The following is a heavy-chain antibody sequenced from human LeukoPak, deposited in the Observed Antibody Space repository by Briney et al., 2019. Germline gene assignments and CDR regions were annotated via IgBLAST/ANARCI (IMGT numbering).Heavy chain of an antibody. Sequence: GESLKISCKGSGYSFTSYWIGWVRQMPGKGLEWMGIIYPGDSDTRYSPSFQGQVTISADKSISTAYLQWSSLKASDTAMYYCARQKGLRGGGFLEWLDAFDIWGQGTMVTVSS. J-gene: IGHJ3*02. CDR1: GYSFTSYW. CDR3: ARQKGLRGGGFLEWLDAFDI. CDR2: IYPGDSDT. D-gene: IGHD3-3*01. V-gene: IGHV5-51*01.